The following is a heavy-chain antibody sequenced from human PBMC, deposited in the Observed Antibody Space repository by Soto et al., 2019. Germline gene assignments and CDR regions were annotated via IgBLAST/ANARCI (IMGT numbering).Heavy chain of an antibody. CDR2: ISYDGSNK. V-gene: IGHV3-30-3*01. Sequence: QVQLVESGGGVVQPGRSLRLSCAASGFTFSSYAMHWVRQAPGKGLEWVAVISYDGSNKYYADSVKGRFTISRDNSKNTLYLLMNSLRAEDTAVYYSARDGILITMIVVDYFDYWGQGTLVTVSS. J-gene: IGHJ4*02. D-gene: IGHD3-22*01. CDR1: GFTFSSYA. CDR3: ARDGILITMIVVDYFDY.